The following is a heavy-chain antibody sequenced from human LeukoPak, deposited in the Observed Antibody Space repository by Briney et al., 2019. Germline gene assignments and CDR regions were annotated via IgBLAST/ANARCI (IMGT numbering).Heavy chain of an antibody. J-gene: IGHJ4*02. Sequence: GGSLRLSCEASGFTFSSYAMSWVRQAPGKGLEWVSAISGSGSSTYYADSVKGRFTISRDNSRNTLYLQMNSLRAEDTAVYYCAKGVRRSSDYSSPVDYWGQGTLVTVSS. CDR2: ISGSGSST. D-gene: IGHD3-22*01. V-gene: IGHV3-23*01. CDR3: AKGVRRSSDYSSPVDY. CDR1: GFTFSSYA.